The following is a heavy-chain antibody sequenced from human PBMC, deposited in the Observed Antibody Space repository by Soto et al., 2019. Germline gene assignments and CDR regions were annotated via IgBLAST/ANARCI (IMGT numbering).Heavy chain of an antibody. J-gene: IGHJ6*02. CDR2: INPNSGGT. CDR1: GYTFTGYY. Sequence: ASVKVSCKASGYTFTGYYMHWVRQAPGQGLEWMGWINPNSGGTNYAQKFQGWVTMTRDTSISTAYMELSRLRSDDTAVYYCAREHGELRSSRMDVWGQGTTVTVSS. CDR3: AREHGELRSSRMDV. V-gene: IGHV1-2*04. D-gene: IGHD1-7*01.